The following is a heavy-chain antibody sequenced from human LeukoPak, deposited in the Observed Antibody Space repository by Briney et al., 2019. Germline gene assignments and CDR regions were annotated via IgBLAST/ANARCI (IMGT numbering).Heavy chain of an antibody. J-gene: IGHJ4*02. CDR2: ISSSSSYI. D-gene: IGHD6-13*01. V-gene: IGHV3-21*04. CDR3: ARETIAAAETSDY. Sequence: PGGSLRLSCAASGFTFSSYSMNWVRQAPGKGLEWVSSISSSSSYIYYADSVKGRFTTSRDNAKNSLYLQMNSLRAEDTAVYYCARETIAAAETSDYWGQGTLVTVSS. CDR1: GFTFSSYS.